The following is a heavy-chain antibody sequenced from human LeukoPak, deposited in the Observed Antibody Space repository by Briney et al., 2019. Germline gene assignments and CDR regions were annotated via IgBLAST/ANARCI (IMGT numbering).Heavy chain of an antibody. V-gene: IGHV3-66*01. CDR1: GFIVSGNH. CDR2: VYSVGAT. CDR3: ATERPGSRTLDS. Sequence: PGGSLRLSCAASGFIVSGNHMNWVRLAPGTGLEWDSIVYSVGATYYEDSVKGRFTISRDDSKNIVYLQMNNLRSEDTAVYFCATERPGSRTLDSWDQGTLVTVSS. D-gene: IGHD1-14*01. J-gene: IGHJ4*02.